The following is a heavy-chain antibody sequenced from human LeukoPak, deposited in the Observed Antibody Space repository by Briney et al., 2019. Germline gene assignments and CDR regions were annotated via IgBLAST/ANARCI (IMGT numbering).Heavy chain of an antibody. J-gene: IGHJ4*02. Sequence: TSETLSLTCTVSGYSISSGYYWGWIRQPPGKGLEWIGRIYHSGSTDYNPSLKSRVTISVDTSRNQFSLKLSSVTAADTAVYYCARDIIAAAAPYYFDYWGQGTLVTVSS. V-gene: IGHV4-38-2*02. D-gene: IGHD6-13*01. CDR2: IYHSGST. CDR3: ARDIIAAAAPYYFDY. CDR1: GYSISSGYY.